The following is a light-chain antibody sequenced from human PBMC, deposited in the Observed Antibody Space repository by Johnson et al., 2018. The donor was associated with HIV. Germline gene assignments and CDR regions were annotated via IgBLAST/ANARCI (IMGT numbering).Light chain of an antibody. Sequence: QSALTQPPSVSAAPGQKVTIPCSGSSSNIGNNYASWYQQVPGTAPKLLIYDNNKRPSGIPARFSGSKSGTSATLGITGLQTGDEADYYCGTWDSSLSAPYIFGTVTKVTVL. CDR2: DNN. V-gene: IGLV1-51*01. CDR1: SSNIGNNY. J-gene: IGLJ1*01. CDR3: GTWDSSLSAPYI.